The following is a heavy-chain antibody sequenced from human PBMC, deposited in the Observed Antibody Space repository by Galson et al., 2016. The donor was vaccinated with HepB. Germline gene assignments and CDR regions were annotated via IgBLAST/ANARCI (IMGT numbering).Heavy chain of an antibody. CDR1: GFTFSNYG. J-gene: IGHJ4*02. Sequence: SLRLSCAASGFTFSNYGMHWVRQSPGKGLGWVAADSMDGRRKFYADSVKGRFTISRDNSNNMLFLQMSSQRADDTAVYHCAKRHEYCPAVGCSVDYWGQGTLVSVSS. D-gene: IGHD2/OR15-2a*01. CDR3: AKRHEYCPAVGCSVDY. V-gene: IGHV3-30*18. CDR2: DSMDGRRK.